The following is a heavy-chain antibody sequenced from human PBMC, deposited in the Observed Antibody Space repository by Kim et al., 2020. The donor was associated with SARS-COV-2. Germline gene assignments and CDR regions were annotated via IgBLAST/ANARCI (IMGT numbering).Heavy chain of an antibody. CDR1: GGSISSGGYY. CDR3: ARAPGQWLAGGDYWFDP. Sequence: SETLSLTCTVSGGSISSGGYYWSWIRQHPGKGLEWIGYIYYSGSTYYNPSLKSRVTISVDTSKNQFPLKLSSVTAADTAVYYCARAPGQWLAGGDYWFDPWGQGTLVTVSS. J-gene: IGHJ5*02. V-gene: IGHV4-31*03. D-gene: IGHD6-19*01. CDR2: IYYSGST.